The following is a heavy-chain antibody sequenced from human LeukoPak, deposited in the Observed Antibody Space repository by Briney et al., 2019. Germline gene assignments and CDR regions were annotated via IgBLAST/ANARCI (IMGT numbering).Heavy chain of an antibody. CDR3: ARAGTTVAPGLLWFDP. D-gene: IGHD4-23*01. V-gene: IGHV4-59*11. J-gene: IGHJ5*02. Sequence: SETLSFTCSVSGGSISSHYWSWIRQPPGKGLEWIGYIYYSGSTKYNPSLKSRVTISVDTSKNQFSLKLSSVTAADTAVYYCARAGTTVAPGLLWFDPWGQGTLVTVSS. CDR1: GGSISSHY. CDR2: IYYSGST.